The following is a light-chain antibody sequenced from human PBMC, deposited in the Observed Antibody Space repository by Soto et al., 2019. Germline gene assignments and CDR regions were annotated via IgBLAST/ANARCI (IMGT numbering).Light chain of an antibody. V-gene: IGLV1-40*01. CDR2: GNS. J-gene: IGLJ2*01. CDR1: SSNIGAGYD. CDR3: QSYDSGLSVV. Sequence: QSVLTQPPSVSGAPGQRVTISCTGSSSNIGAGYDVHWYQQLPGTAPKLLIYGNSNRPSGVPDRFSGSKSGTSASLAITGLQAEDEADYYCQSYDSGLSVVFGGGPQLTVL.